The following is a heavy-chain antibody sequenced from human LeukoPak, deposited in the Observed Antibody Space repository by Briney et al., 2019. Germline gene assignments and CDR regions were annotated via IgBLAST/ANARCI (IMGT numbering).Heavy chain of an antibody. J-gene: IGHJ4*02. V-gene: IGHV1-2*02. CDR3: ARDRHWNQGNFDY. D-gene: IGHD1-1*01. Sequence: ASVTVSCKASGYTITGYYIHWVRQAPGQGLEWMGWINPNSGDTNYAQKFQGRVTMTRDTSINTAFMELSRLRSDDTAVYYCARDRHWNQGNFDYWGQGTLVTVSS. CDR2: INPNSGDT. CDR1: GYTITGYY.